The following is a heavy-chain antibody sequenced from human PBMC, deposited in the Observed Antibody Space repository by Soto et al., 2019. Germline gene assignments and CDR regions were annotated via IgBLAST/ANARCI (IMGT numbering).Heavy chain of an antibody. J-gene: IGHJ4*02. CDR3: ARDRGALDY. Sequence: SETLSLTCTVSGGSISSYYWSWIRQPPGKGLEWIGYIYYSGSTNYNPSLKSRVTISVDTSKNQFSLKLSSVTAADTAVYYCARDRGALDYWGQGTLVTVSS. V-gene: IGHV4-59*01. CDR1: GGSISSYY. CDR2: IYYSGST.